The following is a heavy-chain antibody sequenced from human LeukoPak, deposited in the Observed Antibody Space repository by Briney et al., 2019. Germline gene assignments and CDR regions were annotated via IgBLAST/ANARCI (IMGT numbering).Heavy chain of an antibody. V-gene: IGHV1-69*13. CDR1: GGTFSSYA. Sequence: ASVKVSCKASGGTFSSYAISWVRQAPGQGLEWMGGIIPIFGTANYAQKFQGRVTITADESTSTAYMELSSLRSEDTAVYYCASAGLYCSSTSCSYYYYYYMDVWGKGTTVTVSS. D-gene: IGHD2-2*01. CDR3: ASAGLYCSSTSCSYYYYYYMDV. CDR2: IIPIFGTA. J-gene: IGHJ6*03.